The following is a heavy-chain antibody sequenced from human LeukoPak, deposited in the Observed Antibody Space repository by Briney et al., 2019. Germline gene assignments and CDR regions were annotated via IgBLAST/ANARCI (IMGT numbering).Heavy chain of an antibody. CDR3: ARDLLRFSPGGV. CDR2: IYYSGST. J-gene: IGHJ6*04. D-gene: IGHD3-3*01. V-gene: IGHV4-59*01. Sequence: SETLSLTCTVSGGSISSYYWSWIRQPPGKGLEWIGYIYYSGSTNYNPSLKSRVTISVDTSKNQFSLKLSSVTAADTAVYYCARDLLRFSPGGVWGKGTTVTVSS. CDR1: GGSISSYY.